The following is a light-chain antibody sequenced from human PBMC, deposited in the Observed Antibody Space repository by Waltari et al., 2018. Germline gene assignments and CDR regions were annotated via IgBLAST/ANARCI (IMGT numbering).Light chain of an antibody. J-gene: IGLJ1*01. V-gene: IGLV1-51*01. CDR2: DNS. CDR1: SSTIGGNS. Sequence: QSVLTQPPSVSAAPGQKVTIPCSGSSSTIGGNSVSWYQQLPGTAPKLLIYDNSKRPSGIPDRFSVSKSGTSATLGITGLQTGDEADYYCGTWDSSMSAYVFGTGTKVTVL. CDR3: GTWDSSMSAYV.